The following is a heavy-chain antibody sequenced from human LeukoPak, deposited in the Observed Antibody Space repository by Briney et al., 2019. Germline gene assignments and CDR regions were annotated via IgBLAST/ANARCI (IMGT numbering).Heavy chain of an antibody. D-gene: IGHD3-22*01. CDR2: INPSGGST. J-gene: IGHJ3*02. V-gene: IGHV1-46*01. CDR3: ARVNYYDSSGYSEDAFDI. CDR1: GYTFTSYY. Sequence: GASVKVSCKASGYTFTSYYMHWVRQAPGQGLEWMGIINPSGGSTSYAQKFQGRVTMTRDMSTSTVYMELSSLRSEDTAVYYCARVNYYDSSGYSEDAFDIWGQGTMVTVSS.